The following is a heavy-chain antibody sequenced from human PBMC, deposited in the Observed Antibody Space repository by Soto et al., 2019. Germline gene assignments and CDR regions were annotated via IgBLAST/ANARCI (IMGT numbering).Heavy chain of an antibody. V-gene: IGHV4-39*01. J-gene: IGHJ5*02. CDR1: GGSISSSSFY. CDR3: ARPRGPYASSWFDA. D-gene: IGHD2-2*01. CDR2: IYYSGST. Sequence: PSETLSLTCAASGGSISSSSFYWGWIRQPPGKGLEWIGSIYYSGSTYYNPSLKSRVTVSINTSKNQFFLELSSVTAADTAVYFCARPRGPYASSWFDAWGPGTLVTVSS.